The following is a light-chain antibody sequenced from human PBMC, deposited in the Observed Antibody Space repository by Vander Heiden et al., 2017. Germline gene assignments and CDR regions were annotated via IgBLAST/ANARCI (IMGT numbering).Light chain of an antibody. Sequence: QSALTQPASVSGSPGQSITISCTGTSSDVGGYSYVYWYQQYPGRAPQLIIFDIINRPSGVSPRFSGSKSGNTASLTISGLQAEDEADYYCSSYLSSSTLCVFGTGTKVTVL. V-gene: IGLV2-14*03. CDR1: SSDVGGYSY. J-gene: IGLJ1*01. CDR2: DII. CDR3: SSYLSSSTLCV.